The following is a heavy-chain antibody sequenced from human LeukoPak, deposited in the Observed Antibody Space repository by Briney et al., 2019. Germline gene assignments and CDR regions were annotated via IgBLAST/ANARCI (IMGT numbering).Heavy chain of an antibody. CDR3: ARERSSGWYGAFDI. D-gene: IGHD6-19*01. Sequence: GGSLRLSCAASGFTFSSYAMSWVRQAPGKGLEWVSAISGSGGSTYYADSVKGRFTISRDNAKNSLYLQMNSLRAEDTAVYYCARERSSGWYGAFDIWGQGTMVTVSS. V-gene: IGHV3-23*01. CDR2: ISGSGGST. J-gene: IGHJ3*02. CDR1: GFTFSSYA.